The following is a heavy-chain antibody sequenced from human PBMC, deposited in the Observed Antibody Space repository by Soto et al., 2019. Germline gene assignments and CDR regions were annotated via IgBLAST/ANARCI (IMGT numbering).Heavy chain of an antibody. J-gene: IGHJ5*02. CDR3: PKEGAGYSDSSPYAS. V-gene: IGHV3-23*01. D-gene: IGHD3-22*01. Sequence: EVQLLESGGGLVQPGGSLRLSCAASGFTFRGYAMSWVRQAPGKGLEWVSAISGSGESTHYADSVKGRSTISRDNSKNTLYLQMNSLRAENTAAYYCPKEGAGYSDSSPYASSGQGTLVTVSS. CDR1: GFTFRGYA. CDR2: ISGSGEST.